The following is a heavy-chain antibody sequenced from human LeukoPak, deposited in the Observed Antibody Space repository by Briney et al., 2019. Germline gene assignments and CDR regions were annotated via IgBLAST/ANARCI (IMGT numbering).Heavy chain of an antibody. Sequence: GGSLRLSCAASGFTFSSYWMSWVRQAPGKGLEWVANIKQDGSEKYYVDSVKGRFTISRDNAKNSLYLQMNSLRAEDTALYYCAKDIRIAAAHYYYGMDVWGQGTTVTVSS. CDR3: AKDIRIAAAHYYYGMDV. D-gene: IGHD6-13*01. CDR2: IKQDGSEK. J-gene: IGHJ6*02. V-gene: IGHV3-7*03. CDR1: GFTFSSYW.